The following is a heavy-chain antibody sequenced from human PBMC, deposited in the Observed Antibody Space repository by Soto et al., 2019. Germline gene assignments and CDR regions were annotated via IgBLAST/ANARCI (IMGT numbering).Heavy chain of an antibody. V-gene: IGHV1-69*13. CDR3: ARSAPMEAGDKYYYDF. J-gene: IGHJ4*02. CDR1: GGDFNTFG. D-gene: IGHD3-16*01. CDR2: IIPFFGTA. Sequence: SVKVSCKASGGDFNTFGFSWVRQAPGRGLEWMGGIIPFFGTAKYSQKFEDRITITAEESSNTVYMDLRGLTSDDAAIYYCARSAPMEAGDKYYYDFWGQGALVTVSS.